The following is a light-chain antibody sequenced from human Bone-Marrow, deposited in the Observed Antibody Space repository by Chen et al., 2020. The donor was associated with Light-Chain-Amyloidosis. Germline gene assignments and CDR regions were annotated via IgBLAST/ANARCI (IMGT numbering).Light chain of an antibody. V-gene: IGLV2-11*02. J-gene: IGLJ2*01. CDR3: CSTAGRSTLV. CDR2: DVS. CDR1: SGDVGGYDV. Sequence: QSALTQPRSVSGSPGQSVTISCTGTSGDVGGYDVVSWYQQYPVKAPKLIIYDVSKRPSGVPDRFSGSKAGNTASLTISGLQAADEADYYCCSTAGRSTLVFGGGTTLTVL.